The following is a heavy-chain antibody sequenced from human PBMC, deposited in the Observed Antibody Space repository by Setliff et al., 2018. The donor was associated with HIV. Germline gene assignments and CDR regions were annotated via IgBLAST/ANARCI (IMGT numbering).Heavy chain of an antibody. CDR2: TYPADSDT. V-gene: IGHV5-51*01. Sequence: GESLKISCKGSGYSFTSYWIGWVRQMPGKGLEWMGITYPADSDTRYSQSFQGQVTISADKSINTAYLQWSSLKASDTAMYYCARVLVGANDAFDIWGQVTMVTVSS. CDR1: GYSFTSYW. CDR3: ARVLVGANDAFDI. D-gene: IGHD1-26*01. J-gene: IGHJ3*02.